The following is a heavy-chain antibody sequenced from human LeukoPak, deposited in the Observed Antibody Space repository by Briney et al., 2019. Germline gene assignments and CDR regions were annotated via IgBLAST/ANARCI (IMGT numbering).Heavy chain of an antibody. D-gene: IGHD6-19*01. J-gene: IGHJ5*01. V-gene: IGHV6-1*01. CDR3: ARDPVGWWFDS. CDR1: GDTVSSLTAA. CDR2: TYFRSRWYN. Sequence: SQTLSLTCAISGDTVSSLTAAWVWMRQSPSRGLEWLGRTYFRSRWYNDYAVSLKGRLTINADTSKNQFSLHLNSVTPEDSAIYYCARDPVGWWFDSWGQGTLVTVSS.